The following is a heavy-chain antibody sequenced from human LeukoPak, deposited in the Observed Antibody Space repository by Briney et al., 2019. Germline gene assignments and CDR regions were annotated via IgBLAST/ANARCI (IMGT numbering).Heavy chain of an antibody. V-gene: IGHV4-59*01. CDR3: ARVESRAAGHYYYYYGMDV. Sequence: KTSETLSLTCTVSGGSMSSYYWNWVRQPPGKGLEWIGYIFYSGSTRYGPSLDSRVTISVDTSKNQFSLKLSSVTAADTAVYYCARVESRAAGHYYYYYGMDVWGQGTTVTVSS. J-gene: IGHJ6*02. CDR1: GGSMSSYY. D-gene: IGHD6-13*01. CDR2: IFYSGST.